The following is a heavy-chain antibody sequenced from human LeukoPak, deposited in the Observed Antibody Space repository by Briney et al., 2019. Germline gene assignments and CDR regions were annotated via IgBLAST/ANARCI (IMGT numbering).Heavy chain of an antibody. CDR3: ARGGPDSSDYSSLFDY. CDR1: GFTFSNYW. V-gene: IGHV3-74*01. Sequence: GGSLRLSCAASGFTFSNYWMSWVRQAPGKGLVWGSRINSDGSSRHYADSVKGRFTISRDNAKNTLHLQMTSLRAEDTAVYYCARGGPDSSDYSSLFDYWGRGILVTVSS. CDR2: INSDGSSR. D-gene: IGHD3-22*01. J-gene: IGHJ4*02.